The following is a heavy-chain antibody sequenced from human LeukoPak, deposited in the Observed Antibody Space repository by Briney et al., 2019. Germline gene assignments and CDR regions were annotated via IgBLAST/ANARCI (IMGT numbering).Heavy chain of an antibody. CDR3: ARVSGQVPAAVRNYYYYYGMDV. Sequence: GGSLRLSCAASGFTFSSYWMSWVRQAPGKGLEWVANIKQDGSEKYYVNSVKGRFTISRDNAKNSLYLQMNSLRAEDTAVYYCARVSGQVPAAVRNYYYYYGMDVWGQGTTVTVSS. D-gene: IGHD2-2*01. CDR2: IKQDGSEK. V-gene: IGHV3-7*01. J-gene: IGHJ6*02. CDR1: GFTFSSYW.